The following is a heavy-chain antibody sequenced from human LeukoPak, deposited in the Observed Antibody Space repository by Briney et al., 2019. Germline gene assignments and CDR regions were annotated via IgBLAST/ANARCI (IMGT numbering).Heavy chain of an antibody. V-gene: IGHV3-23*01. CDR3: AQTGPTGGFCSSTSCYGVDY. CDR1: GFTFSSYA. Sequence: GGSLRLSCAASGFTFSSYAISWVRQAPGKGPEWVSSISDSGGSTYYADSVKGRFTISRDNSKNTLYLQIDTLRAEDTAVYYCAQTGPTGGFCSSTSCYGVDYWGQGTLVTVSS. J-gene: IGHJ4*02. D-gene: IGHD2-2*01. CDR2: ISDSGGST.